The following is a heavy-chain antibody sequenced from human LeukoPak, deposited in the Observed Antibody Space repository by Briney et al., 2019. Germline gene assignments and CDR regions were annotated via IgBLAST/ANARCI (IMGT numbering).Heavy chain of an antibody. CDR1: GFTFSSYG. CDR3: ARDWSDYGDYGAINY. Sequence: PGRSLRPSCAASGFTFSSYGMHWVRQAPGKGLEWVAVIWYDGSNKYYADSVKGRFTISRDNSKNTLYLQMNSLRAEDTAVYYCARDWSDYGDYGAINYWGQGTLVTVSS. V-gene: IGHV3-33*01. CDR2: IWYDGSNK. D-gene: IGHD4-17*01. J-gene: IGHJ4*02.